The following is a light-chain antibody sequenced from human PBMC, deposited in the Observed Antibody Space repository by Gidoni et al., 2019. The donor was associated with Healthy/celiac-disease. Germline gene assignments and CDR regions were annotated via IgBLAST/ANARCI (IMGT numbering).Light chain of an antibody. CDR3: QQYGSRSS. V-gene: IGKV3-20*01. Sequence: EIVLTQSPGTLSLSPGERATLSCRASQSVSSSYLAWYQQKPGQAPRLLIYGASSRATGIPDRFSGSGSGTDFTLTISRLEPEDFAVYYCQQYGSRSSFGQXTKLEIK. CDR2: GAS. CDR1: QSVSSSY. J-gene: IGKJ2*04.